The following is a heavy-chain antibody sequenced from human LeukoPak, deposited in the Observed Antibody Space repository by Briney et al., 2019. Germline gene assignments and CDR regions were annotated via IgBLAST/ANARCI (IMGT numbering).Heavy chain of an antibody. J-gene: IGHJ4*02. Sequence: GGSLRLSCAASGFTFSSYAMSWVRQAPGKGLEWVSAISGSGGSTYYADSVKGRFTISRDNSKNTLHLQMNSLRAEDTAVYYCAKVLVVVPAAPGYWGQGTLVTVSS. V-gene: IGHV3-23*01. CDR3: AKVLVVVPAAPGY. D-gene: IGHD2-2*01. CDR2: ISGSGGST. CDR1: GFTFSSYA.